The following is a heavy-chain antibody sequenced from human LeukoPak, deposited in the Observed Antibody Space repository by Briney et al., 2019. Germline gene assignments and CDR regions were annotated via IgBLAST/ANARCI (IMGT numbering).Heavy chain of an antibody. D-gene: IGHD5-12*01. V-gene: IGHV3-23*01. Sequence: GGSLRLSCAASGFTFSSYAMSWVRQAPGKGLEWVSAISGSGGSTYYADSVKGRFTISRDNSKKTLYLQMNSLRAEDTAVYYCAKAGIVATIILDYWGQGTLVAVSS. CDR2: ISGSGGST. J-gene: IGHJ4*02. CDR1: GFTFSSYA. CDR3: AKAGIVATIILDY.